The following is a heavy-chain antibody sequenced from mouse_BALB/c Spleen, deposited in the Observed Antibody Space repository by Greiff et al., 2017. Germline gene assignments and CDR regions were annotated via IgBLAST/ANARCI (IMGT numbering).Heavy chain of an antibody. J-gene: IGHJ2*01. Sequence: EVKVVESGGGLVKPGGSLKLSCAASGFTFSDYYMYWVRQTPEKRLEWVATISDGGSYTYYPDSVKGRFTISRDNAKNNLYLQMSSLKSEDTAMYYCARGGWDAYFDYWGQGTTLKVSS. V-gene: IGHV5-4*02. CDR2: ISDGGSYT. CDR3: ARGGWDAYFDY. D-gene: IGHD4-1*01. CDR1: GFTFSDYY.